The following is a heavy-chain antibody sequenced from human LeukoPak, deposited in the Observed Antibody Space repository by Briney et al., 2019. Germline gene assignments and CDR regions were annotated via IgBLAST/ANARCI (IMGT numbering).Heavy chain of an antibody. CDR3: ARGVSDSGGSYYFDY. D-gene: IGHD3-22*01. CDR2: IYYTGST. J-gene: IGHJ4*02. CDR1: GASISSYY. V-gene: IGHV4-59*01. Sequence: SETLSLTCTVSGASISSYYWSWIRQPPGKGLEWTGYIYYTGSTNYNPSLKSRVTISVDTSKNQFSLRLSSVTAADTALYYCARGVSDSGGSYYFDYWGQGTLVTVSS.